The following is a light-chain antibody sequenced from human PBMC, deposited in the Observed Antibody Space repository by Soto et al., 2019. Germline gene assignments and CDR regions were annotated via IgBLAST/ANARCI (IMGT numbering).Light chain of an antibody. CDR1: QSLGDSPENTY. V-gene: IGKV2-30*01. Sequence: DVVMTQSPLSLPVTLGQPASISCRSSQSLGDSPENTYLNWFHQRPGHSPRRLIYEASHRDSGARCGFSGSWSGTDFTLKISRVEAEDVGVCSCMQHTHWPHTFGQGTTVDIK. CDR3: MQHTHWPHT. J-gene: IGKJ2*01. CDR2: EAS.